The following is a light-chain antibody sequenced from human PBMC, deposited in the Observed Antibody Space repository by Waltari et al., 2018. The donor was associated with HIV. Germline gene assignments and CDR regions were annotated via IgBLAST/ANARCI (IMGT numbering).Light chain of an antibody. CDR3: QQYNSYSWT. CDR1: QSISSW. J-gene: IGKJ1*01. V-gene: IGKV1-5*03. CDR2: KAS. Sequence: DIQMTQSPSTLSASVGDRDTITCRASQSISSWLAWYQQEPGKAPKLLIYKASTLQSGVPSRFSGSGSGTEFTLTISSLQPNDFATYYCQQYNSYSWTFGQGTKVDIK.